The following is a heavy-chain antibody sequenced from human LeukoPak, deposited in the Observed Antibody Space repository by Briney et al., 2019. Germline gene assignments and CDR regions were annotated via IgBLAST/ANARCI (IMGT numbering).Heavy chain of an antibody. CDR2: IYSGGST. J-gene: IGHJ4*02. Sequence: GGSLRLSCAASGFTVSSNYMSWVRQAPGKGLEWVSVIYSGGSTYYADSVKGRFTISRDNSKNTLYLQMNSLRAEDTAVYYCAREPVPTNSTVDYWGQGTLVTVSS. V-gene: IGHV3-53*01. CDR3: AREPVPTNSTVDY. CDR1: GFTVSSNY. D-gene: IGHD2/OR15-2a*01.